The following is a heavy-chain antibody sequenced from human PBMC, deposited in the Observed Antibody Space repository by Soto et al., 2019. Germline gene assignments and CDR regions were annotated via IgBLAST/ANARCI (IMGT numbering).Heavy chain of an antibody. CDR3: ARGTGYYYYYMDV. CDR2: ISSSSNTI. Sequence: GGSLRLSCAASGFTFSSYSMNWVRQAPGKGLEWVSYISSSSNTIYYADSVKGRFSISRDNAKNSLYLQMNSLRAEDTAVYYCARGTGYYYYYMDVRGKGTTVTVSS. J-gene: IGHJ6*03. CDR1: GFTFSSYS. V-gene: IGHV3-48*01. D-gene: IGHD1-1*01.